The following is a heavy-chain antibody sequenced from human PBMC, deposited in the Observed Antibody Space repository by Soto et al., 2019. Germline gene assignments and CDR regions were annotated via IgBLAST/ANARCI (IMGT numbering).Heavy chain of an antibody. CDR2: ISRSSSTI. V-gene: IGHV3-48*02. CDR1: GFTFSSYS. Sequence: EVQLVESGGGLVQPGGSLRLSCAASGFTFSSYSMNWVRQAPGKGLEWVSYISRSSSTIYSADSVKGRFTISRDNAKNSLYLQMNSLRDEDTAVYYCAREGTRGGFLNWFDPWGQGTLVTVSS. D-gene: IGHD3-10*01. CDR3: AREGTRGGFLNWFDP. J-gene: IGHJ5*02.